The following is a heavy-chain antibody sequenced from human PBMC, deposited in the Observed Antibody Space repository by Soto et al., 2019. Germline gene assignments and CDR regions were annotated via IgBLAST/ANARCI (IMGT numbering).Heavy chain of an antibody. J-gene: IGHJ3*02. CDR2: IDTRGGSA. CDR3: ARDLPRDLVRGSFDI. V-gene: IGHV1-46*01. CDR1: GYTFTRYN. D-gene: IGHD3-10*01. Sequence: QAQLVQSGAEVKKPGASANISCKASGYTFTRYNIHWVRQAAGQGLEWMGLIDTRGGSADYTQRCQGRVTMTRDTSTCTVYMELSSLGSEDNAVYYCARDLPRDLVRGSFDIWGQGTMVTVSS.